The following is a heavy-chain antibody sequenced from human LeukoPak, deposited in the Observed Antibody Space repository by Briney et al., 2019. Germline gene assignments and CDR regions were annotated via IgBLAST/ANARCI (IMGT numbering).Heavy chain of an antibody. V-gene: IGHV3-30*04. J-gene: IGHJ6*03. CDR1: GFSFNNFA. CDR2: ISYDGSSR. Sequence: PGGSLRLSCAASGFSFNNFAMHWVRQAPGKGLEWVAHISYDGSSRYNEDSVKGRFTISRDDSKNPLYLQMNSLRREDTAVYYCARPYLERSLKFCMDVWGKGTTVTVSS. CDR3: ARPYLERSLKFCMDV. D-gene: IGHD3-3*02.